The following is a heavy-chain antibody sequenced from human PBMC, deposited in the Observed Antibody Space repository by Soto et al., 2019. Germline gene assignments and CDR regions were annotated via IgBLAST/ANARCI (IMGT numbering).Heavy chain of an antibody. CDR3: ARDQIGTYYFDY. J-gene: IGHJ4*02. D-gene: IGHD1-1*01. CDR2: ISYDGSNK. CDR1: GFTFSSYA. V-gene: IGHV3-30-3*01. Sequence: GGSLRLSCAASGFTFSSYAMHWVRQAPGKGLEWVAVISYDGSNKYYADSVKGRFTISRDNSKNTLYLQMNSLRAEDTAVYYCARDQIGTYYFDYWGQGTLVTVSS.